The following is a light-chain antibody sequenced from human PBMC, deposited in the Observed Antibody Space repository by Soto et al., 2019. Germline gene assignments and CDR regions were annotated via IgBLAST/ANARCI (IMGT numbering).Light chain of an antibody. CDR3: EKANRVWT. V-gene: IGKV1-27*01. J-gene: IGKJ1*01. CDR1: LGISNY. Sequence: QRIHSPTSLTATEGDRVTITCRASLGISNYLAWYQQKPGKVPNLLIYAASTLQSRVPSRFSDSGSGTDFTLTISCLPPEDVANCNCEKANRVWTFGQGTKVDI. CDR2: AAS.